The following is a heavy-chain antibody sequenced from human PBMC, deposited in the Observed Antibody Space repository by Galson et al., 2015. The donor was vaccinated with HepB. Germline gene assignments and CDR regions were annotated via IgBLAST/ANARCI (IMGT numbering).Heavy chain of an antibody. CDR2: ISYDGSNK. Sequence: SLRLSCAASGFTFSSYAMHWVRQAPGKGLEWAAVISYDGSNKYYADSVKGRFTISRDNSKNTLYLQMNSLRAEDTAVYYCARDGVRNYCSGGSCYSVYYGMDVWGQGTTVTVSS. CDR3: ARDGVRNYCSGGSCYSVYYGMDV. V-gene: IGHV3-30-3*01. D-gene: IGHD2-15*01. J-gene: IGHJ6*02. CDR1: GFTFSSYA.